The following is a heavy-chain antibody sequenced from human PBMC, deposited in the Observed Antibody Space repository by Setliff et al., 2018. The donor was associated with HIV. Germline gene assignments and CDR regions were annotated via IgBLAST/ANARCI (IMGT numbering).Heavy chain of an antibody. J-gene: IGHJ4*02. D-gene: IGHD6-25*01. CDR1: GNSFNGDF. V-gene: IGHV1-2*02. CDR2: IKLSSGGT. CDR3: VTSPGSFTSVDETEAGDY. Sequence: ASVKVSCKAPGNSFNGDFLNWVRQAPGQGLEWMGNIKLSSGGTKFAQKFLGRVTMARDTSTNTAFMELRRLNSDDTATYFCVTSPGSFTSVDETEAGDYWGQGTQVTVSS.